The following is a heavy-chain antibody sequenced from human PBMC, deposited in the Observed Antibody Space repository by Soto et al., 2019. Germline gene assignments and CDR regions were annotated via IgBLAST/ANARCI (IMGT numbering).Heavy chain of an antibody. J-gene: IGHJ1*01. CDR2: INAGNGNT. Sequence: ASVKVSCKASGYTFTSYAMHWVRQAPGQRLEWMGWINAGNGNTKYSQKFQGRVTITRDTSASTAYMELSSLRSEDTAAYYCARGQAHSSSWFDPPAEYFQHWGQGTLVTGSS. V-gene: IGHV1-3*01. CDR3: ARGQAHSSSWFDPPAEYFQH. D-gene: IGHD6-13*01. CDR1: GYTFTSYA.